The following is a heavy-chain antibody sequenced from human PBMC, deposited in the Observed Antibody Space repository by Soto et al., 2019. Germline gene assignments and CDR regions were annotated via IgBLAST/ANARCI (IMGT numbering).Heavy chain of an antibody. J-gene: IGHJ6*02. D-gene: IGHD3-22*01. CDR1: GGSIRSGDYY. V-gene: IGHV4-30-4*01. Sequence: SEPLSLTCTVSGGSIRSGDYYWSWIRQPPGKGLEWIGYIYYSGSTYYNPSLKSRVTISVDTSKNQFSLKLSSVTAADTAVYYCAREDYYDSSKRYYYGMDVWGQGTTVTVSS. CDR3: AREDYYDSSKRYYYGMDV. CDR2: IYYSGST.